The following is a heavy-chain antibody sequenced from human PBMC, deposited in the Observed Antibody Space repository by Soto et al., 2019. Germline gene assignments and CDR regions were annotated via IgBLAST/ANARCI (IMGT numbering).Heavy chain of an antibody. V-gene: IGHV4-59*11. CDR2: IYYRGTT. CDR3: ASQRLYDSSSYPIDY. CDR1: GDSISSHY. D-gene: IGHD3-22*01. Sequence: ASETLSLTCTVSGDSISSHYWSWIRQPPGKGLEWIGYIYYRGTTNYNPSLKSRVTISVDTSKKQFSLKLSSVTAADTAVYYCASQRLYDSSSYPIDYWGQGTLVTVSS. J-gene: IGHJ4*02.